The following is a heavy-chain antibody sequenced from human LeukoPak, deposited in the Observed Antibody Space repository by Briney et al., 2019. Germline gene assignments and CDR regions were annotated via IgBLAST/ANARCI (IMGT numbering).Heavy chain of an antibody. V-gene: IGHV3-48*03. CDR2: ISSSGSTI. CDR1: GLTFSSYE. CDR3: ARAWVVVAAFDY. J-gene: IGHJ4*02. D-gene: IGHD2-15*01. Sequence: GGSLRLSCAASGLTFSSYEMNWVRQAPGKGLEWVSYISSSGSTIYYADSVKGRFTISRDNAKNSLYLQMNSLRAEDTAVYYCARAWVVVAAFDYWGQGTLVIVSS.